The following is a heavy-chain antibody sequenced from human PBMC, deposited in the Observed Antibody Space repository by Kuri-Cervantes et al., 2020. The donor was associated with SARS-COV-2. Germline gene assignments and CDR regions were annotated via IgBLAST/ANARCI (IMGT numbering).Heavy chain of an antibody. CDR2: INPNSGGT. V-gene: IGHV1-2*04. CDR1: GYTFTGYY. D-gene: IGHD5-18*01. J-gene: IGHJ4*02. CDR3: ARGLDTAMAYYFDY. Sequence: ASVKVSCKASGYTFTGYYMHWVRQAPGQGLEWMGWINPNSGGTNYAQKFQGWVTMTRDTSISTAYMELSRLRSDDTAVYYCARGLDTAMAYYFDYWGQGTLVTVS.